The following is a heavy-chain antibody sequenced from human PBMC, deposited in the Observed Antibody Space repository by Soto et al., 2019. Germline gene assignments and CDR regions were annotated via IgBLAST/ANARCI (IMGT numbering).Heavy chain of an antibody. D-gene: IGHD2-21*02. V-gene: IGHV4-39*01. J-gene: IGHJ4*02. Sequence: PSETLSLTCTVSGGSISSSSYYWGWIRQPPGKGLEWIGSIYYSGSTYYNPSLKSRVTISVDTSKNQFSLKLSSVTAADTAVYYCASTRRYCGGDCPPVYWGQGTLVTVSS. CDR2: IYYSGST. CDR1: GGSISSSSYY. CDR3: ASTRRYCGGDCPPVY.